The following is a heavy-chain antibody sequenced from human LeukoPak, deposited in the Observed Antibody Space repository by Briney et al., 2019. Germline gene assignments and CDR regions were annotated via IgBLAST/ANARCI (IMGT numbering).Heavy chain of an antibody. Sequence: PSETLPLTCTVSGGSISSYYWGWIRQPPGKGLEWIGYIHYSGSTNYNPSLKSRVTMSVDTSKNQFSLKLSSATAADTAVYYCARHLFSGCDYSLFDYWGQGTLVTVSS. CDR1: GGSISSYY. D-gene: IGHD5-12*01. CDR3: ARHLFSGCDYSLFDY. V-gene: IGHV4-59*08. CDR2: IHYSGST. J-gene: IGHJ4*02.